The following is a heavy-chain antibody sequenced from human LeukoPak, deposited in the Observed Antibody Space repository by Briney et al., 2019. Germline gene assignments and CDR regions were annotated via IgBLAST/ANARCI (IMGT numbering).Heavy chain of an antibody. D-gene: IGHD6-19*01. CDR1: GGSISIDSYY. Sequence: PSETLSLTCTVSGGSISIDSYYWGWVRQPPGKGLEWIGSIYYSGSTYYNPSLKSRITIIVDTSKNQFSLKLSSVTAADTAVYYCASSGGEQWLPFDYWGQGTLVTVSS. J-gene: IGHJ4*02. CDR2: IYYSGST. V-gene: IGHV4-39*01. CDR3: ASSGGEQWLPFDY.